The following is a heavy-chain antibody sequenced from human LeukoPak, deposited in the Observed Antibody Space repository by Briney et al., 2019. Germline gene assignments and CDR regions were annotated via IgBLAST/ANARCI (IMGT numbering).Heavy chain of an antibody. CDR2: IYSGGNT. D-gene: IGHD6-19*01. CDR3: ANTYSSGWYGG. J-gene: IGHJ4*02. Sequence: GGSLRLSCAASGFTVSSNYMSWVRQAPGEGLEWVSVIYSGGNTYYADSVKGRFTISRDNSKNTLYLQMNSLRAEDTAVYYCANTYSSGWYGGWGQGTLVTVSS. V-gene: IGHV3-53*01. CDR1: GFTVSSNY.